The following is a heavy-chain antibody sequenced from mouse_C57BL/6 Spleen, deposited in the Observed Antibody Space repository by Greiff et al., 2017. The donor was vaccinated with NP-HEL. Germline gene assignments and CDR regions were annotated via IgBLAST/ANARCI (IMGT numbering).Heavy chain of an antibody. V-gene: IGHV1-69*01. D-gene: IGHD2-2*01. CDR1: GYTFTSYW. CDR2: IDPSDSYT. CDR3: ARRAMVTTGFAY. J-gene: IGHJ3*01. Sequence: VQLQQPGAELVMPGASVKLSCKASGYTFTSYWMHWVKQRPGQGLEWIGEIDPSDSYTNYNQKFKGKSTLTVDKSSSTAYMQLSSLTSEDSAVYYCARRAMVTTGFAYWGQGTLVTVSA.